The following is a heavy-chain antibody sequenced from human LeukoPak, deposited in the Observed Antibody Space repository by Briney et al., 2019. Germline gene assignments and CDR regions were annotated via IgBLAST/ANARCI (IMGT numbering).Heavy chain of an antibody. Sequence: ETLSLTCTVSGGPIRDFYWSWIRLPPGKGLEWIGYTYHSGSTSYNPSLESRVAISVTAADTAIYYCTRRKRWLQFPDAFDVWGQGTMVTVSS. V-gene: IGHV4-59*01. CDR1: GGPIRDFY. D-gene: IGHD5-24*01. J-gene: IGHJ3*01. CDR3: V. CDR2: TYHSGST.